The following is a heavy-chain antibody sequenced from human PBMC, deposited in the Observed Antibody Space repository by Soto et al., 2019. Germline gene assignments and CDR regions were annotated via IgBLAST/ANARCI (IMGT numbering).Heavy chain of an antibody. D-gene: IGHD5-18*01. CDR1: GFTFSNYP. CDR2: ISSDGNNK. CDR3: ARLVGYNYVSGRGGWFDP. Sequence: QVQLVESGGGVVQPGRSLRLSCSASGFTFSNYPMHWVRQAPGKGLEWVAVISSDGNNKYYADSVKGRFTISRDNSKNTLYLKMDSLRADDTALYYCARLVGYNYVSGRGGWFDPWGKGTLVTVSS. J-gene: IGHJ5*02. V-gene: IGHV3-30-3*01.